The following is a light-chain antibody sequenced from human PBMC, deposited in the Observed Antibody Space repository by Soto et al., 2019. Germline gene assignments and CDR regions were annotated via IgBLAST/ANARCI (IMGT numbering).Light chain of an antibody. Sequence: DIQMTQSPSSLSASVGDRVTITCQARQDISKYLNWYQLKPGKAPKLLIYDASNLETGVPSRFSGSGSGTDFTFTISSLQPEDIATYYCQQYDNLPLTFGGGTKVDIK. CDR3: QQYDNLPLT. V-gene: IGKV1-33*01. J-gene: IGKJ4*01. CDR1: QDISKY. CDR2: DAS.